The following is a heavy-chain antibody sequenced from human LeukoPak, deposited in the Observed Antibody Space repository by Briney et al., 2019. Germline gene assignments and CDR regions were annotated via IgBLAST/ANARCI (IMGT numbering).Heavy chain of an antibody. CDR1: GFTFSSYS. J-gene: IGHJ3*02. CDR3: ARRYTYYGSGSPDAFDI. V-gene: IGHV3-21*01. CDR2: ISSSSSYI. Sequence: GGSLRLSCAASGFTFSSYSMNWVRQAPGKGLEWVSSISSSSSYIYYADSVKGRFTISRDNAKNSLYLQMNSLRAEDTAVYYCARRYTYYGSGSPDAFDIWGQGTMVTVSS. D-gene: IGHD3-10*01.